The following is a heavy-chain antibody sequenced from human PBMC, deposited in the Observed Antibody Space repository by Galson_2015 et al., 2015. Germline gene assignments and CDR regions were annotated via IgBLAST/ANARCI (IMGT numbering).Heavy chain of an antibody. J-gene: IGHJ2*01. CDR2: VKQGGSEI. V-gene: IGHV3-7*03. CDR3: TKEARQSWYFDL. CDR1: GFTFSNYW. Sequence: SLRLSCAASGFTFSNYWMAWVRQAPGKGLEWVANVKQGGSEIHYVDSVKGRFVISSDNAKNSVYLQLNNLRAEDTAVYYCTKEARQSWYFDLWGRGTLVTVSS.